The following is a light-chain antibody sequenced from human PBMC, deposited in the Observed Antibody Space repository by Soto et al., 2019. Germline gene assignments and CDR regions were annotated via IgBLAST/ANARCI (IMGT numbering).Light chain of an antibody. CDR2: DVT. V-gene: IGLV2-11*01. J-gene: IGLJ1*01. Sequence: QSALTQPRSVSGSPGQSVTISCTGTSNDVGGYNFVSWYQQYPGKAPKLIIYDVTKRPSGVPDRFSGSKSVSTASLTISGLQAEDEADDYCCSYVGSYTYVFGTGTKLTVL. CDR3: CSYVGSYTYV. CDR1: SNDVGGYNF.